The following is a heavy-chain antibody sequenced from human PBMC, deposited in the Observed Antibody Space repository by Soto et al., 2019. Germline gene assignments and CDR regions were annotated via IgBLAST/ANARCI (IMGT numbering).Heavy chain of an antibody. J-gene: IGHJ6*03. CDR1: GYTFTSYD. Sequence: VASVKVSCKASGYTFTSYDINWVRQATGQGLEWMGWMNPNSGNTGYAQKFQGRVTMTRNTSISTAYMELSSLRSEDTAVYYCARRPVPYYDFWSGYPGHYMDVWGKGTTVTVSS. CDR2: MNPNSGNT. CDR3: ARRPVPYYDFWSGYPGHYMDV. V-gene: IGHV1-8*01. D-gene: IGHD3-3*01.